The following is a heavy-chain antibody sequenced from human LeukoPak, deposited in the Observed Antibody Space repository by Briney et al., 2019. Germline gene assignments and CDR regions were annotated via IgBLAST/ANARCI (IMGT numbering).Heavy chain of an antibody. CDR1: GGSISSSSYY. Sequence: SETLSLTCTVSGGSISSSSYYWGWIRQPPGTGLEWLGSIYSSGSTYYNPSLKSRVTISVDTSRNQFSLKLSSVTAADTAVYYCATIYSSGWYLKRTDYWGQGTLDTVSS. J-gene: IGHJ4*02. CDR2: IYSSGST. CDR3: ATIYSSGWYLKRTDY. D-gene: IGHD6-19*01. V-gene: IGHV4-39*07.